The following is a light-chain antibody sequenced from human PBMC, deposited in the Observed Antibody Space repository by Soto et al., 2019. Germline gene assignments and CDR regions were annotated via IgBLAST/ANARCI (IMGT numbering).Light chain of an antibody. CDR1: QSVRTY. CDR3: QQSANWPAT. CDR2: DGS. V-gene: IGKV3-11*01. Sequence: EVVLAQSPATLSLSPGERVTLTCRASQSVRTYLAWYQQRPGQAPRLLIYDGSNRATGVPARFSGSGSGTDFTLTISSLEPEDFAVYYCQQSANWPATFGQGTRLEIK. J-gene: IGKJ5*01.